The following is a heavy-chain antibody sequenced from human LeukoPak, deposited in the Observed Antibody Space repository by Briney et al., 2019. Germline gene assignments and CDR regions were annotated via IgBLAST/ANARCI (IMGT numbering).Heavy chain of an antibody. CDR1: GGSIISSSYY. CDR2: MFYGGNT. J-gene: IGHJ4*02. D-gene: IGHD2-21*01. CDR3: ARHVVGNYDLLSFDY. Sequence: PSETLSLTCGVSGGSIISSSYYWGWIRQPPGKGLEWIAGMFYGGNTYYNPSLKSRVTMSVDTTENQFSLKLSSVTAADTAVYYCARHVVGNYDLLSFDYWGQGSLVTVSS. V-gene: IGHV4-39*01.